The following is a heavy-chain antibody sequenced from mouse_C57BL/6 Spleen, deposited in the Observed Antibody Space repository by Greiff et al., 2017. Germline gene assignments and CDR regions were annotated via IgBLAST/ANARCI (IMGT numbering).Heavy chain of an antibody. CDR1: GYTFTSYW. CDR3: ARLGYGSSYGFAY. Sequence: QVQLQQPGAELVRPGSSVKLSCKASGYTFTSYWMHWVKQRPIQGLEWIGNIDPSDSETHYNQKFKDKATLTVDKSSSTAYMQLSSLTSEDSAVYDGARLGYGSSYGFAYWGQGTLVTVSA. D-gene: IGHD1-1*01. V-gene: IGHV1-52*01. CDR2: IDPSDSET. J-gene: IGHJ3*01.